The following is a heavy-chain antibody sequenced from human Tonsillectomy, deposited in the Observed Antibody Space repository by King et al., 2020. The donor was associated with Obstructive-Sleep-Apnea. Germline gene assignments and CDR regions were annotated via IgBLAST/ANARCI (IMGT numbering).Heavy chain of an antibody. CDR1: GGSISSSSYY. D-gene: IGHD1-26*01. Sequence: QLQESGPGLVKPSETLSLTCTVSGGSISSSSYYWGWIRQPPGKGLEWIGSIYYSGSTYYNPSLKSRVTISVDTSKNQFSLKLSSVTAADTAVYYCAREGKPPLLVGATSSDDAFDIWGQGTMVTVSS. J-gene: IGHJ3*02. CDR3: AREGKPPLLVGATSSDDAFDI. V-gene: IGHV4-39*07. CDR2: IYYSGST.